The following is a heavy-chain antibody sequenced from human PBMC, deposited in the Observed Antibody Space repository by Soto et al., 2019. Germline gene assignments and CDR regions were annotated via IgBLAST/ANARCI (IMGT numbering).Heavy chain of an antibody. CDR2: FDPEDGET. CDR3: ATESVGYCSSTSCYAGSD. CDR1: GYTLTELS. Sequence: ASLKVSCKVSGYTLTELSMHWVRQAPGKGLEWMGGFDPEDGETIYAQKFQGRVTMTEDTSSDTAYMELSSLRSEDTAVYYCATESVGYCSSTSCYAGSDWGQGTLVTVSS. V-gene: IGHV1-24*01. J-gene: IGHJ4*02. D-gene: IGHD2-2*01.